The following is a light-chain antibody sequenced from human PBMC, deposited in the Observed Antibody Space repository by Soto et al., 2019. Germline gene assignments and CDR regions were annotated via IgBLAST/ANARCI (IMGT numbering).Light chain of an antibody. CDR1: QNIRNY. CDR3: QYYAGVWT. V-gene: IGKV1-39*01. CDR2: GAA. J-gene: IGKJ1*01. Sequence: DIQMTQSPSSLSASVGDRVAITCRASQNIRNYLNWYQQKPGKAPRVLIYGAASLQSGVPSRFSGSGSGTDFILTISSLQPDDFATYYCQYYAGVWTFGQGTKVDIK.